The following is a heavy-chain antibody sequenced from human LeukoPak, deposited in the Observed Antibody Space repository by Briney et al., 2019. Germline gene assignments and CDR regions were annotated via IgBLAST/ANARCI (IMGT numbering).Heavy chain of an antibody. CDR2: IGGGGTNT. CDR3: AKDARGYHRPIDH. Sequence: QPGGSLSLSCATSGFTFNDFAMNWVRQAPGKGLEWVSGIGGGGTNTDYAESVKGRFTISRDNSKNTLTLQMSSLRPDDTAVYFCAKDARGYHRPIDHWGQGILVTISS. CDR1: GFTFNDFA. V-gene: IGHV3-23*01. J-gene: IGHJ4*02. D-gene: IGHD3-22*01.